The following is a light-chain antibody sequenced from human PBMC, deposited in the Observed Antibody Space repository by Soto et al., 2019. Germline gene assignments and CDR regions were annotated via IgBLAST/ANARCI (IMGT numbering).Light chain of an antibody. CDR3: AAWYDSLNGPV. J-gene: IGLJ2*01. Sequence: QSVLTQPPSASGTSGQRVTISCSGSSCNIGSNTVNWYQQLPGTAPKLLIYSNNQRPSGVPDRFSGSKSGTSASLATSGLQSEDQADYYCAAWYDSLNGPVFVGGTKLTVL. V-gene: IGLV1-44*01. CDR1: SCNIGSNT. CDR2: SNN.